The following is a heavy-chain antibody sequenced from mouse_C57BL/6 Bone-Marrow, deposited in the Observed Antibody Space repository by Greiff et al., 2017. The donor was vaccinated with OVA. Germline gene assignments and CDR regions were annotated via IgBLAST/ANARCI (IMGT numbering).Heavy chain of an antibody. V-gene: IGHV7-1*01. CDR2: SRNKANDYTT. Sequence: EVKLVESGGGLVQSGRSLRLSCATSGFTFSDFYMEWVRQAPGKGLEWIAASRNKANDYTTEYSASVKGRFIVSRDTSQSILYLQMNALRAEDTAIYYCARDYYSNYDYAMDYWGQGTSVTVSS. CDR1: GFTFSDFY. J-gene: IGHJ4*01. CDR3: ARDYYSNYDYAMDY. D-gene: IGHD2-5*01.